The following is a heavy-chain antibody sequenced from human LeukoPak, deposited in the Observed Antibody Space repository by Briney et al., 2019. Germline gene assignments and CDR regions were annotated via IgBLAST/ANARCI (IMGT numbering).Heavy chain of an antibody. CDR1: RFTFSNAW. V-gene: IGHV3-53*04. CDR2: IYSGGST. CDR3: ARVLGY. D-gene: IGHD3-3*02. J-gene: IGHJ4*02. Sequence: GGSLRLSCAASRFTFSNAWMNWVRQAPGKGLEWVSVIYSGGSTYYADSVKGRFTISRHNSKNTLYLQMNSLRAEDTAVYYCARVLGYWGQGTLVTVSS.